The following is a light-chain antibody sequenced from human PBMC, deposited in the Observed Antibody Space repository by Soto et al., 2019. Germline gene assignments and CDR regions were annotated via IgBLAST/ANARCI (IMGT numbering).Light chain of an antibody. CDR1: IRDVGAYNL. V-gene: IGLV2-14*01. J-gene: IGLJ1*01. Sequence: QSALTQPASVSGSPGQSITICCAGTIRDVGAYNLVSWYQQYPGRAPQLILYEVRNRPSGISFRFSGFKSGNTASLTISGLQAEDEADYYYCSSSPESTNVFGTGTKLTVL. CDR3: CSSSPESTNV. CDR2: EVR.